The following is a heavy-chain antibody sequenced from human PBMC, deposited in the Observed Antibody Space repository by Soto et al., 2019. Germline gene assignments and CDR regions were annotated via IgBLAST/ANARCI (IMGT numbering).Heavy chain of an antibody. CDR2: IRSKAYGGTT. V-gene: IGHV3-49*04. D-gene: IGHD1-1*01. CDR1: GFTFGDYA. CDR3: TRGRPY. Sequence: PGGSLRRSCTASGFTFGDYAMSWVRQAPGKGLEWVGFIRSKAYGGTTEYAASVIGRFTISRDDPTASAYLQMNSLKIEDTAVYYCTRGRPYWGQGTLVTVSS. J-gene: IGHJ4*02.